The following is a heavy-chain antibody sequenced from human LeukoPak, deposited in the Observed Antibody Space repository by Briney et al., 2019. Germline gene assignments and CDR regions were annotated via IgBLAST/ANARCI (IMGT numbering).Heavy chain of an antibody. Sequence: ASVTVSCKASGYTFTNYGLSWVRQAPGQGLQWVGWMSAYNGNTNYAQKLQDRVTLTMDRSTSTAYMELRSLRSDDTAVYYCARETPRGYYGSGTFDYWGQGTLVPVSS. D-gene: IGHD3-10*01. CDR1: GYTFTNYG. J-gene: IGHJ4*02. CDR3: ARETPRGYYGSGTFDY. V-gene: IGHV1-18*01. CDR2: MSAYNGNT.